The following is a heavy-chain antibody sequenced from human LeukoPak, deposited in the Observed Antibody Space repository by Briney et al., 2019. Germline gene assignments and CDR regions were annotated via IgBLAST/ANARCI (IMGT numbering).Heavy chain of an antibody. V-gene: IGHV4-59*01. CDR2: TYNSGSST. Sequence: AETLSLTCTVSGVSISIYYWNWIRQPPGKGLEWIGYTYNSGSSTIYNPSLKSRVTISVDTSKNQFSLRLSSVTAADTAVYFCVRDRELTYWGQGTLVTVSS. D-gene: IGHD3-10*01. J-gene: IGHJ4*02. CDR1: GVSISIYY. CDR3: VRDRELTY.